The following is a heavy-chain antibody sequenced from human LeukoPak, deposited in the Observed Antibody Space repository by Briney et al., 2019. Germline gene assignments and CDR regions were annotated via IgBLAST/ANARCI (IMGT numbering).Heavy chain of an antibody. CDR1: GGSISSSSYY. Sequence: PSETLSLTCTVSGGSISSSSYYWGWIRQPPGKGLEWIGRIYTSGSTNYNPSLKSRVTISVDTSKNQFSLKLSSVTAADTAVYYCARVGVDFGLFFDYWGQGTLVTVSS. J-gene: IGHJ4*02. CDR3: ARVGVDFGLFFDY. CDR2: IYTSGST. D-gene: IGHD3/OR15-3a*01. V-gene: IGHV4-61*02.